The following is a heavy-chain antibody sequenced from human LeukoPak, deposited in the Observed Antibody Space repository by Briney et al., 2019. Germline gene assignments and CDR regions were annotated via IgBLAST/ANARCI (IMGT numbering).Heavy chain of an antibody. D-gene: IGHD3-16*01. V-gene: IGHV1-8*01. CDR2: MNPNSGNT. Sequence: ASVKVSCKASGYTFTSYDINWVRQATGQGLEWMGWMNPNSGNTGYAQKFQGRVTMTRNTSISTAYMELSSLRSEDTAVYYCARARGGGVKYYYYGMDVWGQRTTVTLSS. CDR1: GYTFTSYD. J-gene: IGHJ6*02. CDR3: ARARGGGVKYYYYGMDV.